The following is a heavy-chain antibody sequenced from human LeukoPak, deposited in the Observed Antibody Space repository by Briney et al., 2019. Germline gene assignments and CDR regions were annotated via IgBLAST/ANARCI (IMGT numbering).Heavy chain of an antibody. Sequence: TSETLSLTCTVSGGSISSSSYYWGWIRQPPGEGLEWIGSIYYSGSTYYNPSLKTRVTISVDTSKNQFSLKLSSVTAADTAVYYCARGPYYYDSSGLEFDYWGQGTLVTVSS. V-gene: IGHV4-39*07. J-gene: IGHJ4*02. CDR3: ARGPYYYDSSGLEFDY. CDR2: IYYSGST. D-gene: IGHD3-22*01. CDR1: GGSISSSSYY.